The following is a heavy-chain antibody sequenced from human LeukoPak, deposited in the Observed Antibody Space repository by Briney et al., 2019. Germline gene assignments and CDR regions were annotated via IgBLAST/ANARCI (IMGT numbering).Heavy chain of an antibody. V-gene: IGHV4-59*01. CDR2: VYYSGST. CDR1: GGSISSYY. Sequence: PLETLSLTCSVSGGSISSYYWSWTRQPPGKGLEWIGYVYYSGSTSYNPSLRGRVTISIDTSKNQFSLKLNSVTAADTAVYYCAGGSAGVGSINYWGQGSLVTVSS. CDR3: AGGSAGVGSINY. J-gene: IGHJ4*02. D-gene: IGHD1-26*01.